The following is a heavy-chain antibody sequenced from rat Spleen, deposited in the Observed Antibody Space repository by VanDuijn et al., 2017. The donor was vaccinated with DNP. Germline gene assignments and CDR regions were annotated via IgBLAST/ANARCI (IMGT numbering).Heavy chain of an antibody. CDR3: ARTYLGYDYWFAY. CDR2: VTGAGDT. V-gene: IGHV3-3*01. D-gene: IGHD1-7*01. J-gene: IGHJ3*01. Sequence: EVQLQESGSGLVKPSQSLSLTCSVTGYSITSNYWGWIRKFPGNKLEWMGYVTGAGDTDYNPSLKSRISISRDTSKNQFFLQVKSVTTEDTATYYCARTYLGYDYWFAYWGQGTLVTVSS. CDR1: GYSITSNY.